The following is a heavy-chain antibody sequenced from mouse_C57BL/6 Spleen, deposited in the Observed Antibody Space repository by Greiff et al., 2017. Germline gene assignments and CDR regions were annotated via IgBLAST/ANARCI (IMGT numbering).Heavy chain of an antibody. CDR3: TRGLYYDYDTVYYYAMDY. CDR2: IDPEDGDT. V-gene: IGHV14-1*01. D-gene: IGHD2-4*01. Sequence: EVQLQQSGAELVRPGASVKLSCTASGFNIKDYYMHWVKQRPEQGLEWIGRIDPEDGDTEYAPKFQGKATMNADTSSNTAYLQLSSLTSEDTAVYYCTRGLYYDYDTVYYYAMDYGGQGTSVTVSS. J-gene: IGHJ4*01. CDR1: GFNIKDYY.